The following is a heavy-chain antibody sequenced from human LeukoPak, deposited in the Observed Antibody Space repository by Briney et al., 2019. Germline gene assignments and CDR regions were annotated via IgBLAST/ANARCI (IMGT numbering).Heavy chain of an antibody. CDR3: ARHEVGATTGNAFDI. D-gene: IGHD1-26*01. Sequence: GESLQISCKGSGYSFTSYWIGWVRQLPGKGLEWMGIIYPGDSDTRYSPSFQGQVTISADKSISTAYLQWSSLKASDTAMYYCARHEVGATTGNAFDIWGQGTMVTVSS. CDR1: GYSFTSYW. CDR2: IYPGDSDT. J-gene: IGHJ3*02. V-gene: IGHV5-51*01.